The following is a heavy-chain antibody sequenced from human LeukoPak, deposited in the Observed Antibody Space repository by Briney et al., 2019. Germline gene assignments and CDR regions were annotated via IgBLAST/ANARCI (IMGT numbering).Heavy chain of an antibody. CDR3: AAGCSSTSCYWYYYTDV. V-gene: IGHV4-34*01. CDR1: GGCFSGSY. D-gene: IGHD2-2*01. CDR2: INQSGST. J-gene: IGHJ6*03. Sequence: SETLSLTCAVYGGCFSGSYWSWIRQPPGKGLEWIGEINQSGSTNYNPSLKSRVTISVDTSKKQFSLKLSPVTAADTAVYYCAAGCSSTSCYWYYYTDVWGKGTTVTVSS.